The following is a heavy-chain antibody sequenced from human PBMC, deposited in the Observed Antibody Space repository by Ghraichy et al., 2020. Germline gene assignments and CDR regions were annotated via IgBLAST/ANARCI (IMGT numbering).Heavy chain of an antibody. CDR3: ARHGGGAYFNS. CDR1: GDSINNDHYS. V-gene: IGHV4-39*01. Sequence: SETLSLTCNVSGDSINNDHYSWGWIRQPPGKGLEWIGSISYSGSTYYNPSLKSRLTISVAPSKNRFSLTLTSVTAADTAVYYCARHGGGAYFNSWGQGTLVPVSS. D-gene: IGHD2-21*01. J-gene: IGHJ4*02. CDR2: ISYSGST.